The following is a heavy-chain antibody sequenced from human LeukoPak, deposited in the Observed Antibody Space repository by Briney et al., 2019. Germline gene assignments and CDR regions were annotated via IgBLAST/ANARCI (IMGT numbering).Heavy chain of an antibody. CDR3: ARLDGSTSCFDY. D-gene: IGHD2-2*01. Sequence: PSETLSLTCAVYGGSFSGYYWSWIRQPPGKGLEWIGEINHSGSTNYNPSLKSRITISVDTSKNQSSLKLSSVTAADTAVYYCARLDGSTSCFDYWGQGTLVTVSS. V-gene: IGHV4-34*01. CDR2: INHSGST. J-gene: IGHJ4*02. CDR1: GGSFSGYY.